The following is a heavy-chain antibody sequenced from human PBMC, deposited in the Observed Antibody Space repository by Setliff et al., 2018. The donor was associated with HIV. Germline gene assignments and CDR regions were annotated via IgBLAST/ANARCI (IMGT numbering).Heavy chain of an antibody. J-gene: IGHJ4*02. V-gene: IGHV3-7*03. CDR3: ATRPPTDY. CDR1: GFTFRNYF. CDR2: ISPDGKRD. Sequence: GSLRLSCAVSGFTFRNYFMSWVRQAPGKGLEWVANISPDGKRDHYVGFVKGRFTASRDNAKSSLYLQMNSLRAEDTAVYYCATRPPTDYWGQGTLVTVSS.